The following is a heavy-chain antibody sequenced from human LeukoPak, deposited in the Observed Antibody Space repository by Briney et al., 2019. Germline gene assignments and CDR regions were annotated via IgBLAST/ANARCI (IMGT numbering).Heavy chain of an antibody. CDR2: VTSDGSGT. J-gene: IGHJ4*02. CDR3: ANTYYYDSSGYLDLDY. Sequence: GGSLRLSCAASGFTFSNDWRHWVRHAPGEGLVWVSRVTSDGSGTSYADTVKGRFTISRDNSKNTLYLQMNSLRAEDTAVYYCANTYYYDSSGYLDLDYWGQGTLVTVSS. D-gene: IGHD3-22*01. CDR1: GFTFSNDW. V-gene: IGHV3-74*01.